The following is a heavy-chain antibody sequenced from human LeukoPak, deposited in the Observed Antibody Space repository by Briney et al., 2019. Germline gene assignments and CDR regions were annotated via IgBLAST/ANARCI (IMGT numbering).Heavy chain of an antibody. D-gene: IGHD2-15*01. Sequence: GESLKISCKGSGYTFTSYWIGWVRQMPGKGLEWMGIINPGDSDTRYSPSFQGRVTISADKSISTAYLQWSSLKASDTAMYYCARGCSGGSCYHTFDYWGQGTLVTVSS. V-gene: IGHV5-51*01. CDR2: INPGDSDT. CDR1: GYTFTSYW. J-gene: IGHJ4*02. CDR3: ARGCSGGSCYHTFDY.